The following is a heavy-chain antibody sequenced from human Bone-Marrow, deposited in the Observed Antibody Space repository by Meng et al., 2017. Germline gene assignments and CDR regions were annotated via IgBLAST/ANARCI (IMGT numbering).Heavy chain of an antibody. CDR1: GGTFSSYA. CDR3: ARDRGTIFGVVIIGGDYYYGMDV. J-gene: IGHJ6*02. V-gene: IGHV1-69*13. Sequence: SVKVSCKASGGTFSSYAISWVRQAPGQGLEWMGGIIPIFGTANYAQKFQGRVTITADESTSTAYMELSSLRSEDTAVYYCARDRGTIFGVVIIGGDYYYGMDVWGQGTTVTVSS. D-gene: IGHD3-3*01. CDR2: IIPIFGTA.